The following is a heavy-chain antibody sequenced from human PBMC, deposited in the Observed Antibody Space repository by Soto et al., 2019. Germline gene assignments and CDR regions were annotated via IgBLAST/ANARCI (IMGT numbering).Heavy chain of an antibody. CDR1: GGSISSGDYY. D-gene: IGHD3-3*01. V-gene: IGHV4-61*08. CDR2: IYYSGST. CDR3: ARTYYDFWSGYWRWFDP. J-gene: IGHJ5*02. Sequence: PSETLSLTCTVSGGSISSGDYYWSWIRQPPGKGLERIGYIYYSGSTNYNPSLKSRVTISIDTSNNQFSLKLSSVTAADTAVYYCARTYYDFWSGYWRWFDPWGQGTLVTVSS.